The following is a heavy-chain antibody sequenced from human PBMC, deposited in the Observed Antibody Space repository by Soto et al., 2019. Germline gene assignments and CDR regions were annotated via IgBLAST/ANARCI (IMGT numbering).Heavy chain of an antibody. V-gene: IGHV3-73*01. J-gene: IGHJ4*02. CDR3: TRSLGRPYGSGAG. CDR2: IRSKANSYAT. D-gene: IGHD3-10*01. Sequence: EVQLVESGGGLVQPGGSLKLSCAASGFTFSGSAMHWVRQASGKGLEWVGRIRSKANSYATAYAASVKGRFTISRDDSKNKEYLQMNSLKTEDTAVYYCTRSLGRPYGSGAGWGQGTLVTVSS. CDR1: GFTFSGSA.